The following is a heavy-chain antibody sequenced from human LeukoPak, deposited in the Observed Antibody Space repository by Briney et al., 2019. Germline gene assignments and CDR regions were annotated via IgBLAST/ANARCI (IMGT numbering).Heavy chain of an antibody. CDR1: GGTFSSYA. Sequence: SVKVSCKASGGTFSSYAISWVRQAPGQGLEWMGGIIPIFGTANYAQKFQGRVTITADESTSTAYMELSSLRSEDTAVYYCARDGQGTKEDGCNQRRFDYWGQGTLVTVSS. CDR2: IIPIFGTA. J-gene: IGHJ4*02. CDR3: ARDGQGTKEDGCNQRRFDY. V-gene: IGHV1-69*01. D-gene: IGHD5-24*01.